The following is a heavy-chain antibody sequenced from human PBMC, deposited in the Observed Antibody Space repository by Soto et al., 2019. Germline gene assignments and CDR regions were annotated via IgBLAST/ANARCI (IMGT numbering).Heavy chain of an antibody. CDR2: IDWDDDK. V-gene: IGHV2-70*01. D-gene: IGHD3-22*01. Sequence: SGPTLVNPTQTLTLTCTFSGFSLSTSGMCVSWIRQPPGKALEWLALIDWDDDKYYSTSLKTRLTISKDTSKNQVVLTMTNMDPVDTPTFYCARIREHYYDSSGPFDYWGQGTLVTVSS. CDR1: GFSLSTSGMC. CDR3: ARIREHYYDSSGPFDY. J-gene: IGHJ4*02.